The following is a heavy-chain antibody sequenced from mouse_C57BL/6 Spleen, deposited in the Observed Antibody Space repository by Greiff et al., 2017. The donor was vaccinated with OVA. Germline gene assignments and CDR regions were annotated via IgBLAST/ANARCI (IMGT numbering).Heavy chain of an antibody. CDR3: ARGTTVVERDFDV. J-gene: IGHJ1*03. Sequence: QVQLQQPGAELVKPGASVKMSCKASGYTFTSYWITWVKQRPGQGLEWIGDIYPGSGSTNYNEKFKSKATLTVDTSSSTAYMQLSSLTSEDSAGYYCARGTTVVERDFDVWGTGTTVTVSS. CDR2: IYPGSGST. D-gene: IGHD1-1*01. V-gene: IGHV1-55*01. CDR1: GYTFTSYW.